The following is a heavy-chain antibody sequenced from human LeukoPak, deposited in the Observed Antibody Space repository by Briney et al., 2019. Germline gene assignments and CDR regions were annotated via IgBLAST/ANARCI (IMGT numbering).Heavy chain of an antibody. CDR3: TRDRSRAEDD. CDR1: GFTFSGHW. D-gene: IGHD1-14*01. Sequence: PGGSLRLSCAASGFTFSGHWMSWVRQDPGKGLEWVANINQGGSDKYYVDSVKGRFTISRDNANNLLYLQMNSLRGEDTAVYYCTRDRSRAEDDWGQGTLVTLSS. V-gene: IGHV3-7*01. J-gene: IGHJ4*02. CDR2: INQGGSDK.